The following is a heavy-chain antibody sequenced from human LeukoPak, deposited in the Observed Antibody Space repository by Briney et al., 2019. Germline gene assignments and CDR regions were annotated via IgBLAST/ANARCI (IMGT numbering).Heavy chain of an antibody. V-gene: IGHV3-48*03. CDR2: ISSSGSTI. CDR3: AKVYYVSGSYVAFDI. J-gene: IGHJ3*02. D-gene: IGHD3-10*01. Sequence: PGGSLRLSCAASGFTFSSYEMNWVRQAPGKGLEWVSYISSSGSTIYYADSVKGRFTISRDNAKNSLYLQMSSLRVEDTAVYYCAKVYYVSGSYVAFDIWGQGTMVTVSS. CDR1: GFTFSSYE.